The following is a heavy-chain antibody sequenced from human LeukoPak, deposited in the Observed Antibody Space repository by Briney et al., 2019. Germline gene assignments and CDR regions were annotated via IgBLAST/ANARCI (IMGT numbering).Heavy chain of an antibody. Sequence: GASVKVSCNASGYTFTGYYMHWVRQAPGQGLEWMGWINPNSGGTNYAQKFQGRVTMTRDTSISTAYMELSRLRSDDTAVYYCAREGYYGSGFVFYMDVWGKGTTVTISS. J-gene: IGHJ6*03. D-gene: IGHD3-10*01. CDR2: INPNSGGT. CDR3: AREGYYGSGFVFYMDV. V-gene: IGHV1-2*02. CDR1: GYTFTGYY.